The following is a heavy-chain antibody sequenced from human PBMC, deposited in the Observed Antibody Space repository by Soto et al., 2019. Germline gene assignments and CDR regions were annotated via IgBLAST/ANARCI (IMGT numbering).Heavy chain of an antibody. CDR3: AGSPNFCSGYPYYFDY. V-gene: IGHV1-69*12. D-gene: IGHD3-3*01. CDR1: GGTFSSYA. Sequence: QVQLVQSGAEVKKPGSSVKVSCKASGGTFSSYAISWVRQAPGQGLEWMGGIIPIFGTANYAQKFQGRVTITADVSTSTGYMELGRLSSDDTAVYYCAGSPNFCSGYPYYFDYWGQGTLVTVSS. J-gene: IGHJ4*02. CDR2: IIPIFGTA.